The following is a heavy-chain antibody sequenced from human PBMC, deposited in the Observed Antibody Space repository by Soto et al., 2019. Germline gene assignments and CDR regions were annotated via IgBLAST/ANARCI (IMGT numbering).Heavy chain of an antibody. CDR2: ISPKSGGT. CDR1: GYTFTGYY. V-gene: IGHV1-2*02. CDR3: GKGRSGEVGVFY. J-gene: IGHJ4*02. Sequence: QVQLVQSGAEVKESGASVKVSCKASGYTFTGYYIHWVRQAPGQGLEWVGEISPKSGGTRYAQKFQGSVTMTKDTSITTVYMELSNLSPDDTAVYYCGKGRSGEVGVFYWGQGTLVTVHS. D-gene: IGHD3-16*01.